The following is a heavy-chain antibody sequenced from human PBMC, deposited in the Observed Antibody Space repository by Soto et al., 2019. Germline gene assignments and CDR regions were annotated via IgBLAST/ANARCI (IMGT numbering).Heavy chain of an antibody. J-gene: IGHJ5*02. CDR3: ARVADYYGSGSSPRGWFDP. CDR2: IYYSGST. CDR1: GGSISSYY. V-gene: IGHV4-59*01. Sequence: SETLSLTCTVSGGSISSYYWSWIRQPPGKGLEWIGYIYYSGSTNYNPSLKSRVTISVDTSKNQFSLKLSSVTAADTAVYYCARVADYYGSGSSPRGWFDPWGQGTLVTVSS. D-gene: IGHD3-10*01.